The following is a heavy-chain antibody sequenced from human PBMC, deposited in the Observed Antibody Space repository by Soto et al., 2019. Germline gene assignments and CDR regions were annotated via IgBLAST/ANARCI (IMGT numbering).Heavy chain of an antibody. CDR3: ARVNGDYVVEAGY. CDR2: ISSSSTI. D-gene: IGHD4-17*01. J-gene: IGHJ4*02. V-gene: IGHV3-48*01. Sequence: GGSLRLSCAASGFTFSSYSMNWVRQAPGKGLEWVSYISSSSTIYYADSVKGRFTISRDNAKNSLYLQMNSLRAEDTAVYYCARVNGDYVVEAGYWGQGTLVTVSS. CDR1: GFTFSSYS.